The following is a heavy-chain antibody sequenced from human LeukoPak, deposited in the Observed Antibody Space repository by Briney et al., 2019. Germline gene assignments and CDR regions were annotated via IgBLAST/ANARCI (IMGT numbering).Heavy chain of an antibody. Sequence: GGSLRLSCAASGFTFSSYAMSWVRQAPGQGREWVSAISGSGGSTYYADSVKGRFTISRDNSKNTLYLQMNSLRAEDTAVYYCAKISGSSLYILPFDYWGQGTLVTVSS. CDR3: AKISGSSLYILPFDY. J-gene: IGHJ4*02. CDR1: GFTFSSYA. V-gene: IGHV3-23*01. D-gene: IGHD6-13*01. CDR2: ISGSGGST.